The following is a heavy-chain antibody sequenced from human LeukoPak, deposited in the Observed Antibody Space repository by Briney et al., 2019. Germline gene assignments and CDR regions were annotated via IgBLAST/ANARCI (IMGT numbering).Heavy chain of an antibody. Sequence: ASVKVSCKVSGYTLTELSMHWVRQAPGKGLEWMGGFDPEDGETIYAQKFQGRVTMTEDTSTDTAYMELSSLRAEDTAVYYCARSRWYDSSGYYYFDYWGQGTLVTVSS. CDR3: ARSRWYDSSGYYYFDY. CDR1: GYTLTELS. V-gene: IGHV1-24*01. CDR2: FDPEDGET. J-gene: IGHJ4*02. D-gene: IGHD3-22*01.